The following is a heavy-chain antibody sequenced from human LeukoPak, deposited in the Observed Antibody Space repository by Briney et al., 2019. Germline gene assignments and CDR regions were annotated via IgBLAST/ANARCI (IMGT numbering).Heavy chain of an antibody. J-gene: IGHJ5*02. CDR2: IYYSGST. Sequence: SETLSLTCTVSGGSISSYYWSWIRQPPGKGLEWIGSIYYSGSTYYNPSLKSRVTISVDTSKNQFSLKLSSVTAADTAVYYCARQAHIVVVTAIPAWFDPWGQGTLVTVSS. CDR1: GGSISSYY. CDR3: ARQAHIVVVTAIPAWFDP. D-gene: IGHD2-21*02. V-gene: IGHV4-39*01.